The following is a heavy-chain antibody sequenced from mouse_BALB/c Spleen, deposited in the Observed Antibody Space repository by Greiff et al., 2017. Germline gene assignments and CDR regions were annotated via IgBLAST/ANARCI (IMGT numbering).Heavy chain of an antibody. D-gene: IGHD1-1*01. V-gene: IGHV1S81*02. Sequence: VQLQQSGAELVKPGASVKLSCKASGYTFTSYWMHWVKLRPGQGFEWIGEINPSNGGTNYNERFKRKATLTVDKSSSTAYMQLSSLTSEDSAVYYCARYYYGSSHYYAMDYWGQGTSVTVSS. CDR1: GYTFTSYW. CDR3: ARYYYGSSHYYAMDY. J-gene: IGHJ4*01. CDR2: INPSNGGT.